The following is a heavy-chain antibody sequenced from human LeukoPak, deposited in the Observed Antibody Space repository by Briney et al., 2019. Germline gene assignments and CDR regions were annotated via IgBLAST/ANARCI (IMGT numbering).Heavy chain of an antibody. CDR2: IYTSGSA. Sequence: PSETLSLTCTVSGGSISSGSYYWSWIRQPAGKGLEWIGRIYTSGSANYNPSLKSRVTISVDTSKNQFSLKLSSVTAADTAVYYCARSYLWELLGVAFDLWGQGTMVTVSS. D-gene: IGHD1-26*01. V-gene: IGHV4-61*02. J-gene: IGHJ3*01. CDR1: GGSISSGSYY. CDR3: ARSYLWELLGVAFDL.